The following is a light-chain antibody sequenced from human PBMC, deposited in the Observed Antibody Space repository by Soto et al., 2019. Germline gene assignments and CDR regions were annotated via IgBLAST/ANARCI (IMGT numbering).Light chain of an antibody. CDR1: SYNIANNY. CDR2: DID. CDR3: ATWDDGLSVVV. V-gene: IGLV1-51*01. Sequence: QSVLTQPPSVSAAPGQKVTISCSGSSYNIANNYVSWYQRLPGTAPKLLIYDIDKRPSGVPDRFSGAKSGTSATLGITGLQTGDEADYYCATWDDGLSVVVFGGGTKLTVL. J-gene: IGLJ3*02.